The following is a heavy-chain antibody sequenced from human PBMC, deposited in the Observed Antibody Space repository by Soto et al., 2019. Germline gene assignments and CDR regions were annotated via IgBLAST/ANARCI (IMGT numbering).Heavy chain of an antibody. Sequence: PGGSLRLSCGASGFSFSSYAMSWVRQAPGKGLEWVSAISGSGGSTYYADSVKGRFTISRDNSKNTLYLQMNSLRAEDTAVYYCAKTPRQYYDSSGYYSLYFDYWGQGTLVTVSS. CDR2: ISGSGGST. CDR1: GFSFSSYA. D-gene: IGHD3-22*01. V-gene: IGHV3-23*01. CDR3: AKTPRQYYDSSGYYSLYFDY. J-gene: IGHJ4*02.